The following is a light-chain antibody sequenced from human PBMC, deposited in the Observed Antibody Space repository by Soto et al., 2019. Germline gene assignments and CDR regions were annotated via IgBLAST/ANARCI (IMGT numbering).Light chain of an antibody. CDR1: SSNIGNND. Sequence: QSALTQPPSVSEAPRQRVTISCSGSSSNIGNNDVNWYQQFPGKAPKLLIYYDDLLPSGVSDRFSGSKSGTSASLAISGLQSEDEADYYCAAWDDSLNGVVFGGGTKLTVL. V-gene: IGLV1-36*01. J-gene: IGLJ2*01. CDR2: YDD. CDR3: AAWDDSLNGVV.